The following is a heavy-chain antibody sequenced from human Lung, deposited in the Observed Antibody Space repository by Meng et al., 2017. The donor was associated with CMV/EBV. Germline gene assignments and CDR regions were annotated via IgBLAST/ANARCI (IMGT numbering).Heavy chain of an antibody. D-gene: IGHD2-2*01. J-gene: IGHJ3*02. Sequence: SXAATGFTFSTYVMTWVRQAPGKGLEWVSSISGSSRGTYFADSVKGRFTTSRDNSKKMLYVQMNSLRVDDTAIYYCARGRVSAAYDAFDILGQGXMITVSS. V-gene: IGHV3-23*01. CDR1: GFTFSTYV. CDR3: ARGRVSAAYDAFDI. CDR2: ISGSSRGT.